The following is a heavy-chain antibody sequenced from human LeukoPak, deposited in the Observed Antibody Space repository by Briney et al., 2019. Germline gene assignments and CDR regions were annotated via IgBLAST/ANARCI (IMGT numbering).Heavy chain of an antibody. V-gene: IGHV4-59*01. CDR3: ARVGSGVADY. Sequence: SETLSLTCSVSGGSISSYYWSWIRQPPGKGLEWIGYIYYSGSTNYNPSLKSRVTISVDTSKNQFSLKLSSVTAADTAVYYCARVGSGVADYWGQGTLVTASS. D-gene: IGHD6-19*01. J-gene: IGHJ4*02. CDR1: GGSISSYY. CDR2: IYYSGST.